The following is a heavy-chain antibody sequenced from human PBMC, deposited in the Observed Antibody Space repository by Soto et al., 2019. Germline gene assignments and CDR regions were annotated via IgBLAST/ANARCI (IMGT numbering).Heavy chain of an antibody. CDR1: GGSMRNYF. V-gene: IGHV4-59*01. Sequence: SETLSLTCTVSGGSMRNYFWAWIRQPPGKGLEWIGYIHYSGTTSFFPSYNPSLRSRVTISEDTSKNQFSLKLLSVTTADTAVYFCAAGEASSRNLAPYYLDFWGQGTLVTVSS. CDR3: AAGEASSRNLAPYYLDF. J-gene: IGHJ4*02. CDR2: IHYSGTT. D-gene: IGHD6-13*01.